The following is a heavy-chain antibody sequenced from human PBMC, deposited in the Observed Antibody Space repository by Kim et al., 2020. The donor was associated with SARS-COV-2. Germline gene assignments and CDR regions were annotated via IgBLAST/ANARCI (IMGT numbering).Heavy chain of an antibody. Sequence: ASVKVSCKVSGYTLTELSMHWVRQAPGKGLEWMGGFDPEDGETIYAQKFQGRVTMTEDTSTDTAYMELSSLRSEDTAVYYCATGRGVSWAFDIWGQGTMVTVSS. CDR2: FDPEDGET. V-gene: IGHV1-24*01. CDR1: GYTLTELS. J-gene: IGHJ3*02. D-gene: IGHD2-8*01. CDR3: ATGRGVSWAFDI.